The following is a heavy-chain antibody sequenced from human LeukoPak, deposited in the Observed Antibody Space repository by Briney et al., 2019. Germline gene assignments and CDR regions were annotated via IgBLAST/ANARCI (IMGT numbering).Heavy chain of an antibody. D-gene: IGHD3-22*01. CDR2: ISWNSGSI. CDR1: GFTFDDYA. V-gene: IGHV3-9*01. J-gene: IGHJ4*02. Sequence: GGSLRLSCAASGFTFDDYAMHWVRQAPGKGLEWVSGISWNSGSIGYADSVKGRFTISRDNAKNSLYLQMNSLRAEDTAVYYCARDSGTFYYDSSGYYAFWGQGTLVTVSS. CDR3: ARDSGTFYYDSSGYYAF.